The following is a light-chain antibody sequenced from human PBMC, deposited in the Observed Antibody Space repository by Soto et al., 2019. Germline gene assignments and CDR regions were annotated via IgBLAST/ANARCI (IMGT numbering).Light chain of an antibody. Sequence: EIVLTQSPGTLSLSPGQRATLSCRASESISRDYLAWYQQRLGQAPRLLIYGASSGATGIPDRFSGSGSGTDFTLTISRLEPEDFAVYYCQQYGSSPPYTFGQGTKVDIK. CDR2: GAS. J-gene: IGKJ2*01. V-gene: IGKV3-20*01. CDR3: QQYGSSPPYT. CDR1: ESISRDY.